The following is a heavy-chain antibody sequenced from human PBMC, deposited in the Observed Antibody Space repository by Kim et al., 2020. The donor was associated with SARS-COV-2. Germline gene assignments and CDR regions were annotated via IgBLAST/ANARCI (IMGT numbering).Heavy chain of an antibody. J-gene: IGHJ4*02. CDR3: ANLVLITMVRGVTGPLND. D-gene: IGHD3-10*01. Sequence: KGRFTISRDNSKNTLYLQMNSLRAEDTAVYYCANLVLITMVRGVTGPLNDWGQGTLVTVSS. V-gene: IGHV3-23*01.